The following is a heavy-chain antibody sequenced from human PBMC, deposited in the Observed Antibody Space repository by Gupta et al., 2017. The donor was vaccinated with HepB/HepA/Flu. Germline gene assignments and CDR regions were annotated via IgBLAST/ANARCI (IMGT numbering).Heavy chain of an antibody. V-gene: IGHV4-34*01. CDR3: ARDGNYGVRLYDNSMDG. CDR2: IKHSGST. D-gene: IGHD1-7*01. CDR1: GGSFSGYY. J-gene: IGHJ6*03. Sequence: QVQLQQRGAGLSMPSEPLSLTCAVYGGSFSGYYWSWIRQPPGKGLEWIGEIKHSGSTNYNPSLKSRVTISVDTSKNQFSLKLSSVTAADTAVDYCARDGNYGVRLYDNSMDGWGKGTTVTVSS.